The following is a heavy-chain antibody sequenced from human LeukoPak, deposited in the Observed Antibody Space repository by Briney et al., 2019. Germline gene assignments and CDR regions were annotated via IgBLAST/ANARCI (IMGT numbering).Heavy chain of an antibody. J-gene: IGHJ3*02. CDR1: GFTVSSNY. Sequence: GGSLRLSCAASGFTVSSNYMSWVRQAPGKGLEWVSGINWNGGSTGYADSVKGRFTISRDNAKNSLYLQMNSLRAEDTAVYYCGRVKEASAFDIWGQGTMVTVSS. CDR3: GRVKEASAFDI. CDR2: INWNGGST. V-gene: IGHV3-20*04. D-gene: IGHD5-12*01.